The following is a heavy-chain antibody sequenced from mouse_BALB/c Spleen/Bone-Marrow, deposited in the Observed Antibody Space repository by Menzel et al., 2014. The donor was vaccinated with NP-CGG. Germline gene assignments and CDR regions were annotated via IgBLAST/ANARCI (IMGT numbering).Heavy chain of an antibody. CDR2: SSSKPNDYTT. CDR3: ASDEGYEMDN. Sequence: EVQLVESGGGLVQPGGSLRLSCATSGFTFSGIYMEWVRQPPGKGLEWIATSSSKPNDYTTEYSASVKGRFFVSSDTSQSILFLQMNARSAEAAVIYYCASDEGYEMDNWGQGTTLTVSS. D-gene: IGHD2-3*01. V-gene: IGHV7-1*02. J-gene: IGHJ2*01. CDR1: GFTFSGIY.